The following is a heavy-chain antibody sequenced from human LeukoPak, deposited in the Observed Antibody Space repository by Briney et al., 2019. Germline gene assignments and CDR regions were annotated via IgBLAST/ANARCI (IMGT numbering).Heavy chain of an antibody. V-gene: IGHV1-18*01. CDR1: GYTFTSYG. J-gene: IGHJ4*02. CDR3: ARESGGEAVAGRFDY. CDR2: ISAYNGNT. Sequence: GASVKVSCKASGYTFTSYGISWVRQAPGQGLEWMGWISAYNGNTNYAQKLQGRVTMTTDTSTSTAYMELRSLRSDDTAVYYCARESGGEAVAGRFDYWGQGTLVTVSS. D-gene: IGHD6-19*01.